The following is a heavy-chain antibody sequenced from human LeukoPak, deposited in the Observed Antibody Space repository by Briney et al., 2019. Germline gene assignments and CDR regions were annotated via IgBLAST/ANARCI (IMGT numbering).Heavy chain of an antibody. V-gene: IGHV3-23*01. CDR2: ISGSGRDT. CDR3: AKFGGVISVAGRPYYFDY. J-gene: IGHJ4*02. D-gene: IGHD6-19*01. Sequence: PGGSLRLSCAASGFTFSGYAMTWVRQAPGKGLEWVSAISGSGRDTYYADSVKGRFTISRDNSKNTLYPQMNSLRAEDTALYYCAKFGGVISVAGRPYYFDYWGQGTLVTVSS. CDR1: GFTFSGYA.